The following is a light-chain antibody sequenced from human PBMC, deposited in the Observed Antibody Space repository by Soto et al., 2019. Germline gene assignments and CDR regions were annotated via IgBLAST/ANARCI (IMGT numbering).Light chain of an antibody. CDR3: QQADIFQLT. Sequence: DIQMTEFPSSVSASVGDRVTITCRASQPLGAWLAWYQQKPGKATKLLIYATSTLESGVPSRFRGSGSGTEFTLASSILQPEDFATYYCQQADIFQLTFGGGTRVEIK. J-gene: IGKJ4*01. CDR1: QPLGAW. V-gene: IGKV1-12*01. CDR2: ATS.